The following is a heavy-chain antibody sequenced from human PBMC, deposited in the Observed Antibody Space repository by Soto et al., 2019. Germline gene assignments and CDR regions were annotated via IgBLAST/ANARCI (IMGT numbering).Heavy chain of an antibody. CDR3: ARAPDSFYYYGSGGYYNVGAVYDAFDL. CDR1: GFTFSSYS. V-gene: IGHV3-21*01. CDR2: ISSSSSYI. J-gene: IGHJ3*01. Sequence: EVQLVESGGGLVKPGGSLRLSCAASGFTFSSYSMNWVRQAPGKGLEWVSSISSSSSYIYYADSVKGRFTISRDNAKNSVYLQMNSLRAEDTAVYDCARAPDSFYYYGSGGYYNVGAVYDAFDLWGQGTMVTVSS. D-gene: IGHD3-10*01.